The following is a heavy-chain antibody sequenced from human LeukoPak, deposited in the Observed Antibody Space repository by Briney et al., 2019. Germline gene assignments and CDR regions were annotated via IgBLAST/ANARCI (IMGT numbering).Heavy chain of an antibody. J-gene: IGHJ6*03. CDR2: IRSKAYGGTT. CDR3: ARHCTDYYYYYYMDV. CDR1: GFTFGDYA. Sequence: GGSLRLSCTASGFTFGDYAMSWFRQAPGKGLEWVGFIRSKAYGGTTAYAASVKGRFTISRDDSKSIAYLQMNSLRTEDTAVYYCARHCTDYYYYYYMDVWGKGTTVTVSS. D-gene: IGHD2-8*01. V-gene: IGHV3-49*03.